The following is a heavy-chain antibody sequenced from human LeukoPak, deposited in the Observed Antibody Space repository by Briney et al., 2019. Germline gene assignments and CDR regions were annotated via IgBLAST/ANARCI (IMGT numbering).Heavy chain of an antibody. V-gene: IGHV4-4*07. J-gene: IGHJ4*02. CDR2: MYTSGST. CDR1: GGSISSYY. D-gene: IGHD4-17*01. Sequence: SETLSLTCSVSGGSISSYYWRWIRQPAGKQPEWIGRMYTSGSTYYNPSLKSRVTMSADTSKNQFSLKLTSVTAADTSVYYCAREGGPGGDYGSIDSWGQGTLVTVSS. CDR3: AREGGPGGDYGSIDS.